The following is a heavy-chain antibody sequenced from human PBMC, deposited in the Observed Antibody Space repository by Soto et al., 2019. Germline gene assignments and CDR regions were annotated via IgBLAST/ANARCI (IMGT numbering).Heavy chain of an antibody. J-gene: IGHJ3*02. D-gene: IGHD4-17*01. CDR3: ARDLSYYGGNMDAFDS. V-gene: IGHV1-69*13. CDR2: IIPIFGTA. Sequence: ASVKVSCKASGGTFSSYAISWVRQAPGQGLEWMGGIIPIFGTANYAQKFKGRVTITADESTSTAYMELSSLTSEDTSVYYCARDLSYYGGNMDAFDSWGQWTMVSVS. CDR1: GGTFSSYA.